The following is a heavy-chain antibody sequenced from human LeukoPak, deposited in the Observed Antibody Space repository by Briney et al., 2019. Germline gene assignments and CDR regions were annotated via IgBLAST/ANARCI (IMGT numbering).Heavy chain of an antibody. CDR1: GFTFSRYS. D-gene: IGHD3-22*01. CDR3: TKDYRGYYDSRAFDY. J-gene: IGHJ4*02. V-gene: IGHV3-23*01. CDR2: ISGSGDAT. Sequence: GGSLTLPHPASGFTFSRYSLVWLRQAPGKGPEWVSTISGSGDATYYADSVKGRFTISRDNAKNRLHLQMNSLRAEDTAVYYCTKDYRGYYDSRAFDYWGQGTLVTVSS.